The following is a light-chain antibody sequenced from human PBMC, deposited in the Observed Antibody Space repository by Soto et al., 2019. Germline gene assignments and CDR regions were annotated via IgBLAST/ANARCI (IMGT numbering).Light chain of an antibody. CDR1: QSVGTF. CDR3: QHYGRSPTWT. J-gene: IGKJ1*01. CDR2: DAS. V-gene: IGKV3-11*01. Sequence: EIVLTQSPATLSLSPGERATLSCRASQSVGTFFAWYQQKPGQAPRLLIYDASNRATGIPARFSGSGSGTDFTLTISSLEPEDFAVYYCQHYGRSPTWTFGQGTKVDIK.